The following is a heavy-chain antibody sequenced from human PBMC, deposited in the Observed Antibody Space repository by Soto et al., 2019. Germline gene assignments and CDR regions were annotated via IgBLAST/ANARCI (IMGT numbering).Heavy chain of an antibody. V-gene: IGHV4-38-2*02. Sequence: SETLCLTCTVSGFSISSGNYWGWMRQPPGKGLEWIGSIYHSGSTNYNPSLKSRVTISVDTSKNQFSLKLSSVTAADTAVYYCARGNRNRVISSSWTSRTKYYYYGMDVWGQGTTVTVSS. CDR3: ARGNRNRVISSSWTSRTKYYYYGMDV. D-gene: IGHD6-13*01. CDR1: GFSISSGNY. CDR2: IYHSGST. J-gene: IGHJ6*02.